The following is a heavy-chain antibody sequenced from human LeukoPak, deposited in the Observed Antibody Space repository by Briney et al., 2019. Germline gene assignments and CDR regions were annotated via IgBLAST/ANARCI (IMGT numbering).Heavy chain of an antibody. CDR1: GGSISSYY. V-gene: IGHV4-4*07. CDR3: ARGRLATYYYDSSGYYSIDY. D-gene: IGHD3-22*01. Sequence: SGTLSLTCTVSGGSISSYYWSWIRQPAGKGLEWIGRIYTSGSTNYNPSLKSRVTMSVDTSKNQFSLKLSSVTAADTAVYYCARGRLATYYYDSSGYYSIDYWGQGTLVTVSS. J-gene: IGHJ4*02. CDR2: IYTSGST.